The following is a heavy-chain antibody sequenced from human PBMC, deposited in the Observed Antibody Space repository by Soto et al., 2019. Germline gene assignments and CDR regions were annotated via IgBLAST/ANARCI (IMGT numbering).Heavy chain of an antibody. CDR3: ARVLVVVPAGRRHYYYGMDV. CDR1: GGTFSSYA. J-gene: IGHJ6*02. D-gene: IGHD2-2*01. Sequence: SAKVSCKASGGTFSSYAISWVRQAPGRGREWMGGIIPIFGTANYAQKFQGRVTITADESTSTAYMELSSLRSEDTAVYYCARVLVVVPAGRRHYYYGMDVWGQGTTVTVSS. V-gene: IGHV1-69*13. CDR2: IIPIFGTA.